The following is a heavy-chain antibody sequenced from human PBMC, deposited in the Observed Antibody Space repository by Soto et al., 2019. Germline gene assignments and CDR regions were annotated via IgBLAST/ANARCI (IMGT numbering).Heavy chain of an antibody. CDR3: AQIMHYYHSSGYPLVGPFDY. D-gene: IGHD3-22*01. V-gene: IGHV3-30*18. CDR1: GLPCSSNG. J-gene: IGHJ4*02. Sequence: GGSLRLSCAGSGLPCSSNGMRWGGQARGKGGGWLPLISYDGSNNYSADSAKGRFTISRDPSKNPLYLQMTRLRAEDTAVYYCAQIMHYYHSSGYPLVGPFDYWGQGTLVTVSS. CDR2: ISYDGSNN.